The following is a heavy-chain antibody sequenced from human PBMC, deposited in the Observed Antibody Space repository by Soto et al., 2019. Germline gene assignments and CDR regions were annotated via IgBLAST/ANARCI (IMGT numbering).Heavy chain of an antibody. CDR2: INPNSGGT. CDR1: GYTFTGYY. V-gene: IGHV1-2*02. D-gene: IGHD6-13*01. CDR3: ARDRVSAHAVIWFDH. Sequence: QVQLVQSGAEVKKPGASVKVSCKASGYTFTGYYMHWVRQAPGQGLEWMGWINPNSGGTNYAQKFQGRVTMTRDTSIRTAYMELSRLRSDDTAVYYCARDRVSAHAVIWFDHCVQGTLVTVSS. J-gene: IGHJ5*02.